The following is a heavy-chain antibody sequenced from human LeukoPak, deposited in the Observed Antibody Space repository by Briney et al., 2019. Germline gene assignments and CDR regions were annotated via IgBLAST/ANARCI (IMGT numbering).Heavy chain of an antibody. Sequence: ASVKVSCKASGYTFTGYYMHWVRQAPGQGLEWMGWINPNSGGTNYAQKFQGRVTMTRDTSISTAYMELSRLRSDDTAVYYCASEAEWLRTGAFDIWGQGTMVTVSS. CDR2: INPNSGGT. J-gene: IGHJ3*02. CDR3: ASEAEWLRTGAFDI. D-gene: IGHD5-12*01. CDR1: GYTFTGYY. V-gene: IGHV1-2*02.